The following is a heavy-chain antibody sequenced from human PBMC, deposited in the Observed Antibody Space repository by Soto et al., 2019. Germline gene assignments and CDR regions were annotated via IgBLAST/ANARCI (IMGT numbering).Heavy chain of an antibody. CDR1: GFTFSKNA. CDR3: AKDYGQWPHLALEN. V-gene: IGHV3-23*01. D-gene: IGHD6-19*01. Sequence: GGSLRLSCAASGFTFSKNAMSWVRQAPGKGLEWVSGLTGSGGSTYYADSVKGRFTISRDNSKKTLFLQMNTLRAEDTAVYYCAKDYGQWPHLALENWGQGTLVTVS. CDR2: LTGSGGST. J-gene: IGHJ4*02.